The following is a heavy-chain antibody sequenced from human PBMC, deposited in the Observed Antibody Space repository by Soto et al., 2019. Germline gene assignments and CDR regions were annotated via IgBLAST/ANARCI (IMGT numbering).Heavy chain of an antibody. CDR1: LFTFSDYY. Sequence: SLSCAASLFTFSDYYMIWIRQAPGKGLEWVSYISSGGTTMYYADSVKGRFTISRDDAKNSLFLQMNSLRPEDTAVYFCATKGGGYYFQFDPWGQGTLVTVSS. CDR3: ATKGGGYYFQFDP. J-gene: IGHJ5*02. CDR2: ISSGGTTM. D-gene: IGHD3-22*01. V-gene: IGHV3-11*01.